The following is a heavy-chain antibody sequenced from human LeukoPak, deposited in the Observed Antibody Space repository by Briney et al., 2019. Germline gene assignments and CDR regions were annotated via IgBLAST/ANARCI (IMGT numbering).Heavy chain of an antibody. V-gene: IGHV3-48*04. CDR3: ARAAPDSSGWGDWFDP. CDR2: ISSSGSTI. J-gene: IGHJ5*02. CDR1: GFTFGTYW. D-gene: IGHD6-19*01. Sequence: PGGSLRLSCAASGFTFGTYWMNWVRQAPGKGLEWVSYISSSGSTIYYADSVKGRFTISRDNAKNSLYLQMNSLRAEDTAVYYCARAAPDSSGWGDWFDPWGQGTLVTVSS.